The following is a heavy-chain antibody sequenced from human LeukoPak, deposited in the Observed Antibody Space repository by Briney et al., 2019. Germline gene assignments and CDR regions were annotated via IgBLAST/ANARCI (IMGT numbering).Heavy chain of an antibody. V-gene: IGHV3-21*01. J-gene: IGHJ4*02. CDR3: ARATRARFEWLRSLQGEYFDY. D-gene: IGHD5-12*01. Sequence: GGSLRLSCAASGFTFSSYSMNWVRQAPGKGLEWVSSISSSSSSIYYADSVKGRFTISRDNAKTSLYLQMNSLRAEDTAMYYCARATRARFEWLRSLQGEYFDYWGQGTLVTVSS. CDR1: GFTFSSYS. CDR2: ISSSSSSI.